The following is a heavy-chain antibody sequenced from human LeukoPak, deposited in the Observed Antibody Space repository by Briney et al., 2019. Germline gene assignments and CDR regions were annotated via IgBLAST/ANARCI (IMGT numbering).Heavy chain of an antibody. V-gene: IGHV3-21*01. J-gene: IGHJ4*02. D-gene: IGHD1-26*01. Sequence: GGSLRLSCAASGFTFSSYSMNWVRQAPGKRLEWVSSISSSSSYIYYADSVKGRFTISRDNAKNSLYLQMNSLRAEDTAVYYCARGEWERPFDYWGQGTLVTVSS. CDR1: GFTFSSYS. CDR3: ARGEWERPFDY. CDR2: ISSSSSYI.